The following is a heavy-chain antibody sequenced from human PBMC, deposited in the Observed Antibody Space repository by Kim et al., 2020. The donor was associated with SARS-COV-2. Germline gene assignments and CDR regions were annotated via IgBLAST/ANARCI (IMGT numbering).Heavy chain of an antibody. V-gene: IGHV4-39*01. J-gene: IGHJ6*02. Sequence: SETLSLTCDVSGASLSSYRHYWVCNPPGQGQERVGVMSLYGSRNYFYNPSLRSRISISADTNKIPFSLRLVPAADTAAAYYSSARRTSVVSRMDVWGQGT. CDR2: LYGSRNY. CDR3: ARRTSVVSRMDV. D-gene: IGHD5-18*01. CDR1: GASLSSYRHY.